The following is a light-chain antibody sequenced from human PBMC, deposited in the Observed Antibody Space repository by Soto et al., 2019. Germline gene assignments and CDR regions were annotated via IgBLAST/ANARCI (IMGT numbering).Light chain of an antibody. CDR2: GAS. V-gene: IGKV3-11*01. J-gene: IGKJ5*01. CDR3: QQRSNWPPIT. Sequence: VVMTQSLATLSVSPGERATLSCRASQSVSSNLAWYQQKPGQAPRLLIYGASTRATGIPARFSGSGSGTDFTLTISSLEPEDFAVYYCQQRSNWPPITFGQGTLLAVK. CDR1: QSVSSN.